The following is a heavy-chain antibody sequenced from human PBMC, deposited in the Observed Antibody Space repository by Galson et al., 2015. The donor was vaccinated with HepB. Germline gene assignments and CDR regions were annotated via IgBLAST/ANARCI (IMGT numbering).Heavy chain of an antibody. D-gene: IGHD6-19*01. J-gene: IGHJ6*02. V-gene: IGHV4-34*01. Sequence: RQPPGKGLEWIGEINHSGSTNYNPSLKSRVTISVDTSKNQFSLKLSSVTAADTAVYYCARAQPGLWSGWFYYYYGMDVWGQGTTVTVSS. CDR2: INHSGST. CDR3: ARAQPGLWSGWFYYYYGMDV.